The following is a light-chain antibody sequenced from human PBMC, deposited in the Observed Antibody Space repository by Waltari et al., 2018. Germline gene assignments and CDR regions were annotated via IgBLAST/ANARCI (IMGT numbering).Light chain of an antibody. Sequence: QSALTQPRSVSGSPGQSVTISCTGTSRDVGGYQYVSWFQQHPGKAPKLLIYDVSERPSDVPDRFSGSKSANTASLTISGLQTEDEADYYCCSFAGSYTYVFGTGTRVTVL. J-gene: IGLJ1*01. CDR2: DVS. V-gene: IGLV2-11*01. CDR3: CSFAGSYTYV. CDR1: SRDVGGYQY.